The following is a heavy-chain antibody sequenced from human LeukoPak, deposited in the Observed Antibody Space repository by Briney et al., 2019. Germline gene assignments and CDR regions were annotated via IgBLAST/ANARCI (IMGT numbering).Heavy chain of an antibody. CDR3: ARGIGYFDWLFFS. CDR1: GFDFSSNW. J-gene: IGHJ5*02. D-gene: IGHD3-9*01. Sequence: GGSLRLSCAASGFDFSSNWMHWVRHAPGQGLVWVSRIKGDGISTNYADSVKGRFTISRDNAKNSLYLQMTSLKAEDTAVYFCARGIGYFDWLFFSWGQGTLLTVSS. V-gene: IGHV3-74*01. CDR2: IKGDGIST.